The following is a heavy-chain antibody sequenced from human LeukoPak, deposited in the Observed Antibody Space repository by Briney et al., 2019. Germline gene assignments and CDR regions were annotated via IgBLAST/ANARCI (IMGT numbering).Heavy chain of an antibody. CDR1: DDSISTAY. V-gene: IGHV4-59*12. CDR3: ARVEGIAAAGTGNGHLSFDY. J-gene: IGHJ4*02. D-gene: IGHD6-13*01. CDR2: MHYSGNT. Sequence: SETLSLTCTVSDDSISTAYWSWIRQSPGKGLEWIAYMHYSGNTKYNSSLKSRATISLDTSKNQFSLKLSSVTAADTAVYYCARVEGIAAAGTGNGHLSFDYWGQGTLVTVSS.